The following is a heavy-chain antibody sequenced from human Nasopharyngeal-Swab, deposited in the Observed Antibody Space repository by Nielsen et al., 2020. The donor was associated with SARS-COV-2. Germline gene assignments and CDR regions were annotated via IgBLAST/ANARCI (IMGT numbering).Heavy chain of an antibody. D-gene: IGHD1-26*01. CDR1: YW. CDR3: ARRGSGSHGYYYGMDV. V-gene: IGHV5-51*01. CDR2: IYPGDSDT. J-gene: IGHJ6*02. Sequence: YWSWIRQPAGKGLEWMGIIYPGDSDTRYSPSFQGQVTISADKSISTAYLQWSSLKASDTAMYYCARRGSGSHGYYYGMDVWGQGTTVTVSS.